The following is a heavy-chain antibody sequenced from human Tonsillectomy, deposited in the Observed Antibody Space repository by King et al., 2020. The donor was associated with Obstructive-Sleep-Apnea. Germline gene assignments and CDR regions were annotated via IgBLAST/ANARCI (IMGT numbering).Heavy chain of an antibody. CDR3: ARGDTYYYDSSVYYRTDAFDI. D-gene: IGHD3-22*01. CDR1: GGSFSGYY. J-gene: IGHJ3*02. Sequence: VQLQQWGAGLLKPSETLSLTCAVYGGSFSGYYWNWIRQPPGKGLEWIGEINHSGITNCNPSLKSRVTISVDTSKNQFSLKLSSLTAAETAVYYCARGDTYYYDSSVYYRTDAFDIWGQGTMVTVSS. V-gene: IGHV4-34*01. CDR2: INHSGIT.